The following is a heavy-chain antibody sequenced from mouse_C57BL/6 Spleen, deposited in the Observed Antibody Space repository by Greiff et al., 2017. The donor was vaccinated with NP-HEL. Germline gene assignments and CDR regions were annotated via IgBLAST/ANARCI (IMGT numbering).Heavy chain of an antibody. CDR3: ARWPALYAMDY. V-gene: IGHV1-26*01. CDR2: INPNNGGT. Sequence: EVQLQQSGPELVKPGASVKISCKASGYTFTDYYMNWVKQSHGKSLEWIGDINPNNGGTSYNQKFKGKATLTVDKSSSTAYMELRSLTSEDSAVYYCARWPALYAMDYWGQGTSVTVSS. J-gene: IGHJ4*01. CDR1: GYTFTDYY.